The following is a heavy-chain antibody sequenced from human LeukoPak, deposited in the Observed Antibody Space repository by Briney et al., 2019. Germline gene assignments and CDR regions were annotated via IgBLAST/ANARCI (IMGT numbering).Heavy chain of an antibody. CDR3: ARQLRWNQYYFDY. D-gene: IGHD4-23*01. CDR1: GGSISSGSYY. V-gene: IGHV4-61*02. J-gene: IGHJ4*02. Sequence: SQTLSLTCTVSGGSISSGSYYWSWIRQPAGKGLEWIGRIYTSGSTNYNPSLKSRVTISVDTSKNQFSLKLSSVTAADTAVYYCARQLRWNQYYFDYWGQGTLVTVSS. CDR2: IYTSGST.